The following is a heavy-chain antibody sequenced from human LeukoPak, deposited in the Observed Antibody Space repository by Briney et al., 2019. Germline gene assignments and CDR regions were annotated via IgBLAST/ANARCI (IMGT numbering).Heavy chain of an antibody. Sequence: SETLSLTCTVSGGSISSGGYYWSWIRLHPGKGLEWIGYIYYSGSTYYNPSLKSRVTISVDTSKNQFSLKLSSVAAADTAVYYCARVRGTTLDYWGQGTLVTVSS. D-gene: IGHD1-1*01. CDR3: ARVRGTTLDY. J-gene: IGHJ4*02. V-gene: IGHV4-31*03. CDR1: GGSISSGGYY. CDR2: IYYSGST.